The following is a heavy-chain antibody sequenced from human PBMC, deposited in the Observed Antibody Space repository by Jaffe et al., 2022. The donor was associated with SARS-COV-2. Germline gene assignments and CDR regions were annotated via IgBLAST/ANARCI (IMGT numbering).Heavy chain of an antibody. CDR2: TYYRSKWNN. J-gene: IGHJ4*02. CDR3: ARDAEGTTRYCSGATCYFPIYYFDY. Sequence: QVQLQQSGPGLVKPSQTLSLTCAISGDSVSSNSAAWNWIRQSPSRGLEWLGRTYYRSKWNNDYAVSVKSRITINPDTSKNQFSLQLNSVTPEDTAVYYCARDAEGTTRYCSGATCYFPIYYFDYWGQGTLVTVSS. CDR1: GDSVSSNSAA. D-gene: IGHD2-15*01. V-gene: IGHV6-1*01.